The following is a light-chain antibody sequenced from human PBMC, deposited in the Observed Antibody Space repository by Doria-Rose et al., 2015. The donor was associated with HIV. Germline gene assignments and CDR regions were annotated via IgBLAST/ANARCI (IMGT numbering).Light chain of an antibody. CDR3: QSYDSSLGV. Sequence: NIGAGYDVHWYQQLSGTVPKLLIYGSNNRPSGVPDRFSGSKSGTSASLAITGLQAEDEADYYCQSYDSSLGVFGTGTKVTVL. CDR2: GSN. J-gene: IGLJ1*01. CDR1: NIGAGYD. V-gene: IGLV1-40*01.